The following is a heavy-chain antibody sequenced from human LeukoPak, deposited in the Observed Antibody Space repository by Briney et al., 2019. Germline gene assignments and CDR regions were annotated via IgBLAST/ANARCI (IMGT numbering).Heavy chain of an antibody. D-gene: IGHD6-13*01. Sequence: GESLKISCKGSGYSFTSYWIGWVRQMPGKGLEWMGIIYPGDSDTRYSPSFQGQVTISADKSISTAYLRWSSLKASDTAMYYCARGKGARPKIAAAGTFDYWGQGTLVTVSS. J-gene: IGHJ4*02. V-gene: IGHV5-51*01. CDR3: ARGKGARPKIAAAGTFDY. CDR1: GYSFTSYW. CDR2: IYPGDSDT.